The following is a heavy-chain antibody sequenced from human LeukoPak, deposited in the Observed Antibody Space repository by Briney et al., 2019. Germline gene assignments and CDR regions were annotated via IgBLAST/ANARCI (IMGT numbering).Heavy chain of an antibody. CDR1: GFTFSNYW. CDR3: ASKPMYYYYYYMDV. D-gene: IGHD2-2*01. J-gene: IGHJ6*03. V-gene: IGHV3-74*01. CDR2: INSDGTTT. Sequence: AGSLRLSCAASGFTFSNYWMHWVRQAPGKGLVWVSLINSDGTTTNYADSVKGRFTISRDNAKNTLYLQMNSLRADDTAVYYCASKPMYYYYYYMDVWGKGTTVTVSS.